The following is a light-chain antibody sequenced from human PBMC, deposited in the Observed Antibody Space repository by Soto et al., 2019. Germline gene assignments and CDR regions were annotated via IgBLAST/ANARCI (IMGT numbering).Light chain of an antibody. CDR2: DAS. Sequence: DIQMTQSPSTLSVSLGERVTVTCRASQTVGSWLAWYQQKPGRAPRILIFDASSWASGIPARFSGNGSGTDFTLTISRLQPDDFASYYRQQYNSYPGTFGQGTKVDIK. CDR1: QTVGSW. V-gene: IGKV1-5*01. CDR3: QQYNSYPGT. J-gene: IGKJ1*01.